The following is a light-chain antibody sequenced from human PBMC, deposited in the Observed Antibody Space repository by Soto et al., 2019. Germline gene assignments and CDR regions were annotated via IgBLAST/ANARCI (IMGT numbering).Light chain of an antibody. V-gene: IGKV3-15*01. CDR1: QSVSSN. J-gene: IGKJ3*01. Sequence: EIVMTQSPGTLSVSPGERATLSCRASQSVSSNLAWYQQKPGQAPRLLIYGASTRATGIPARSSGRRSGTEFTLTISTLQSEDFAVYYCQQYDNWPPFTFGPGTKVDIK. CDR2: GAS. CDR3: QQYDNWPPFT.